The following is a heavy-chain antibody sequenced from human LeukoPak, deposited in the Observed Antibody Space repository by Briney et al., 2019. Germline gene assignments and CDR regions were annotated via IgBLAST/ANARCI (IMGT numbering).Heavy chain of an antibody. CDR3: AKRYFDWLG. V-gene: IGHV3-30*18. Sequence: PGGSLRLSCAASGFTFSSYDMHWVRQAPGKGLEWVALISYDGSNKYYADSVKGRFTISRDSSKNTLYLQMNSLRAEDTAVYYCAKRYFDWLGWGQGTLVTVSS. CDR1: GFTFSSYD. D-gene: IGHD3-9*01. CDR2: ISYDGSNK. J-gene: IGHJ4*02.